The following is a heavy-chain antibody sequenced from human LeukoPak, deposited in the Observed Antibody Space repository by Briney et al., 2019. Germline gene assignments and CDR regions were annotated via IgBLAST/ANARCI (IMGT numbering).Heavy chain of an antibody. J-gene: IGHJ4*02. Sequence: GGSLRLSCAASGFTFSSYGMHWVRQAPGKGPEWVSAISGSGDRTDYADSVRGRFTISRDNSKSTLYLQMNSLRVEDTAIYYCAIREPIGYWGQGSLVTVS. CDR3: AIREPIGY. CDR1: GFTFSSYG. D-gene: IGHD6-13*01. CDR2: ISGSGDRT. V-gene: IGHV3-23*01.